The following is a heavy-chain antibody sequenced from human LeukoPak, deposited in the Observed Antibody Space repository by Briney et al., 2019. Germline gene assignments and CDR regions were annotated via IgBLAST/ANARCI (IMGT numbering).Heavy chain of an antibody. V-gene: IGHV3-11*03. Sequence: GGSLRLSCAASGFTFSDYYLSWIRQAPGKGLEWVSYISSSTRYTNYADSVKGRFTISRDNAKNSLYLHMNSLRAEDTAVYYCARKDYSGMDVWGQGTTVTVSS. CDR3: ARKDYSGMDV. J-gene: IGHJ6*02. CDR2: ISSSTRYT. CDR1: GFTFSDYY.